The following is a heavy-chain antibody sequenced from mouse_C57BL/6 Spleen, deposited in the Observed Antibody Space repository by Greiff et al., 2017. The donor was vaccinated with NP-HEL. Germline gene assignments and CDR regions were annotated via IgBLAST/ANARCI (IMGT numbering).Heavy chain of an antibody. V-gene: IGHV1-31*01. Sequence: EVQLVESGPELVKPGASVKISCKASGYSFTGYYMHWVKQSHGNILDWIGYIYPYNGVSSYQKFTGKATLTVDKSSSTAYMELRSLTSEDSAVYYCALSTMITTGIAMDYWGQGTSVTVSS. J-gene: IGHJ4*01. D-gene: IGHD2-4*01. CDR2: IYPYNGVS. CDR1: GYSFTGYY. CDR3: ALSTMITTGIAMDY.